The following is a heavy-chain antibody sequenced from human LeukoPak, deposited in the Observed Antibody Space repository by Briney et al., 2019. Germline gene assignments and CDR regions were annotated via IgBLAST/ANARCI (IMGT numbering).Heavy chain of an antibody. J-gene: IGHJ4*02. V-gene: IGHV3-30*04. CDR1: GFTFSSYA. Sequence: GGSLRLSCAASGFTFSSYAMHWVRQAPGKGLEWVAVISYDGSNKYYADSVKGRFTISRDNSKNTLYLQMNSLRGEDTAVYYCAKGPYSSNWWFDYWGQGTLVTVSS. D-gene: IGHD6-13*01. CDR2: ISYDGSNK. CDR3: AKGPYSSNWWFDY.